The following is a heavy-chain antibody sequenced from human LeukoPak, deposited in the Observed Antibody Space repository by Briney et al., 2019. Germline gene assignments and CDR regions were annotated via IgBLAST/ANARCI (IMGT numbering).Heavy chain of an antibody. V-gene: IGHV3-66*01. D-gene: IGHD2-8*01. CDR3: AADFCTXXHLGY. CDR1: GFTVTVNY. Sequence: GGSLRLSCAVSGFTVTVNYMSWVRQAPGKGLEWVSIIYKSGTISYADSVKGRFIISRDSSTNTLSLQMTSLRAEDTAVYYCAADFCTXXHLGYWGQGTLVTVSS. J-gene: IGHJ4*02. CDR2: IYKSGTI.